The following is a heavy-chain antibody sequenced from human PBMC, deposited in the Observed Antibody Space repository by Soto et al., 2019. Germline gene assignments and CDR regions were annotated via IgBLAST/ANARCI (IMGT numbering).Heavy chain of an antibody. D-gene: IGHD5-12*01. V-gene: IGHV3-21*01. CDR1: GFTFSSYS. CDR2: ISSSSSYI. CDR3: AREVSKYRGYDFDS. Sequence: EVQLVESGGGLVKPGGSLRLSCAASGFTFSSYSMNWVRQAPGKGLEWVSSISSSSSYIYYADSVKGRFTISRDNANNSLYLQLNSLGAEDTAVYYCAREVSKYRGYDFDSWGQGTLVTVSS. J-gene: IGHJ5*01.